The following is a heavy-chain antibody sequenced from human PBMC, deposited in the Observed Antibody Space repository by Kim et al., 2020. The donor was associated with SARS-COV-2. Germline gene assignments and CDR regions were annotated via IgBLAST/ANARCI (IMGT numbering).Heavy chain of an antibody. CDR3: AKGNSGSYPGYYYYYGMDV. Sequence: GGSLRLSCAASGFTFDDYTMHWVRQAPGKGLEWVSLISWDGGSTYYADSVKGRFTISRDNSKNSLYLQMNSLRTEDTALYYCAKGNSGSYPGYYYYYGMDVWGQGTTVTVSS. CDR2: ISWDGGST. V-gene: IGHV3-43*01. J-gene: IGHJ6*02. CDR1: GFTFDDYT. D-gene: IGHD1-26*01.